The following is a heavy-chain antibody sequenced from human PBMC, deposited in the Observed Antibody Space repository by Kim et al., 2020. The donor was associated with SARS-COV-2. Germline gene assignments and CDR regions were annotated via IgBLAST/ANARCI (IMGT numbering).Heavy chain of an antibody. D-gene: IGHD6-13*01. CDR3: ARVPRRSSWTPHWFDP. CDR1: GGSFSGYY. V-gene: IGHV4-34*01. Sequence: SETLSLTCAVYGGSFSGYYWSWIRQPPGKGLEWIGEINHSGSTNYNPSLKSRVTISVDTSKNQFSLKLSSVTAADTAVYYCARVPRRSSWTPHWFDPWGQGTLVTVSS. J-gene: IGHJ5*02. CDR2: INHSGST.